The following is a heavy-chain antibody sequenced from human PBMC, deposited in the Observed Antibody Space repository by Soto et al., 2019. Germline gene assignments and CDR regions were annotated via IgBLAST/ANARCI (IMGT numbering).Heavy chain of an antibody. V-gene: IGHV4-4*02. J-gene: IGHJ6*02. CDR1: GGSISSSNW. CDR3: ARYVVVTAILTYYYYGMDV. CDR2: IYHSGST. D-gene: IGHD2-21*02. Sequence: QVQLQESGPGLVKPSGTLSLTCAVSGGSISSSNWWSWVRQPPGKGLEWIGEIYHSGSTNYNPSLKSRVTISVDKSKNQFSLKLSSVTAADTAVYYCARYVVVTAILTYYYYGMDVWGQGTTVTVSS.